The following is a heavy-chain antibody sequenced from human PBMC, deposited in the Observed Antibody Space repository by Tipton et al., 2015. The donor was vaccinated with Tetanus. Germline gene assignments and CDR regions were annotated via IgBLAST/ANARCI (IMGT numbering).Heavy chain of an antibody. Sequence: TLSLTCAVYGGSFSGHYWSWMRQPPGKGLEWIGEVHHSGSTKYNPSLKSRVTILADTSKDQFSLRLSSVTAADTAVYYCALALNWGNRGAFEMWGQGTMVTVSS. CDR2: VHHSGST. J-gene: IGHJ3*02. V-gene: IGHV4-34*01. CDR3: ALALNWGNRGAFEM. D-gene: IGHD3-16*01. CDR1: GGSFSGHY.